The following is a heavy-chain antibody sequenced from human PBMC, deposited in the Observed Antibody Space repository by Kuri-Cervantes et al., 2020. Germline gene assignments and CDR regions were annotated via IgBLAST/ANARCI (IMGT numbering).Heavy chain of an antibody. CDR2: IYYSGST. CDR3: ARDKNLSVGGIAAAGFDP. CDR1: GGSFSDHL. D-gene: IGHD6-13*01. V-gene: IGHV4-31*11. Sequence: LRLSCAVYGGSFSDHLWTWIRQHPGKGLEWIGYIYYSGSTYYNPSLKSRVTISVDTSKNQFSLKLSSVTAADTAVYYCARDKNLSVGGIAAAGFDPWGQGTLVTVSS. J-gene: IGHJ5*02.